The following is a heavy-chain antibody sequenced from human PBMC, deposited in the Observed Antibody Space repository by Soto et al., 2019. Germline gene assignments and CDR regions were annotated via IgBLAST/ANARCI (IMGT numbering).Heavy chain of an antibody. CDR3: ARRGRLGPFDY. J-gene: IGHJ4*02. D-gene: IGHD3-9*01. Sequence: SETLSLTCTVSGGSISSSSYYWGWIRQPPGKGLEWIGSIYYSGSTYYNPSLKSRVTISVDTSKNQFSLKLSSVTAADTAVYYCARRGRLGPFDYWGQGTLVTVSS. V-gene: IGHV4-39*01. CDR2: IYYSGST. CDR1: GGSISSSSYY.